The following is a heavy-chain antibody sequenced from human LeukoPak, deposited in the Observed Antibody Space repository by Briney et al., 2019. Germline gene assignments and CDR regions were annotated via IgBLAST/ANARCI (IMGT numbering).Heavy chain of an antibody. CDR2: IKQDGSDK. Sequence: GGSLRLSCAASGFTFSDYWMSWVRQAPAKGPEWVANIKQDGSDKYYLDSVKGRFTISRDNAKNALYLQMNSLRAEDTAVYYCARDSGSYPNAFDIWGQGTMVTVSS. D-gene: IGHD1-26*01. CDR1: GFTFSDYW. V-gene: IGHV3-7*01. CDR3: ARDSGSYPNAFDI. J-gene: IGHJ3*02.